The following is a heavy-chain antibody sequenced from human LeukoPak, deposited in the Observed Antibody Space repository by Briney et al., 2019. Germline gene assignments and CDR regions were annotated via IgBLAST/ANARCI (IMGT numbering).Heavy chain of an antibody. CDR1: GFTFSSYA. V-gene: IGHV3-30-3*01. CDR3: ARETSITIFGVVIRFFDP. CDR2: ISYDGSNK. D-gene: IGHD3-3*01. Sequence: GGSLRLSCAASGFTFSSYAMHWVRQAPGKGLEWVAVISYDGSNKYYADSVRGRFTISRDNSKNTLYLQMNSLRAEDTAVYYCARETSITIFGVVIRFFDPWGQGTLVTVSS. J-gene: IGHJ5*02.